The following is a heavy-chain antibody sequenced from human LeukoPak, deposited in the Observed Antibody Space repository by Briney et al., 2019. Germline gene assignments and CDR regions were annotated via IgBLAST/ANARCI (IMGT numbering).Heavy chain of an antibody. D-gene: IGHD1-26*01. CDR1: GFSLSSDY. J-gene: IGHJ4*02. CDR2: VYNANGDT. V-gene: IGHV3-53*01. Sequence: PGESLRLSCAASGFSLSSDYMSWGRQAPGKGLEWVSFVYNANGDTYYSDSVKGRFTISSDNSKNTLYLQMDNLRAEDMAVYYCSTAPAWDELYYNWGQGTLVTVSS. CDR3: STAPAWDELYYN.